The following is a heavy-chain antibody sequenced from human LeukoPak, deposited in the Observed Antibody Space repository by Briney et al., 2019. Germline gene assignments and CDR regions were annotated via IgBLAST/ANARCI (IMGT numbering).Heavy chain of an antibody. CDR3: ARIMRGQPLAPLDY. V-gene: IGHV1-8*03. CDR2: MNPNSGNT. Sequence: ASVKVSCKASGYTFVDFDINWVRQAPGQGLEWMGWMNPNSGNTGSAQKFQDRITITRNTSITTAYMELGSLRSDDTAVYYCARIMRGQPLAPLDYWGQGTLVTVSP. J-gene: IGHJ4*02. CDR1: GYTFVDFD. D-gene: IGHD6-13*01.